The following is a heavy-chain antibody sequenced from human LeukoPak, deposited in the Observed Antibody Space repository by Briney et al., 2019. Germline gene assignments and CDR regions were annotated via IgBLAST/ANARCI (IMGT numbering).Heavy chain of an antibody. V-gene: IGHV3-20*04. Sequence: GGSLRLSCAASGFTFDDYGMSWVRQAPGKGLEWVSGINWNGGSTGYADSAKGRFTISRDNAKNSLYLQMNSLRAEDTALYYCARDDRAEGEYYFDYWGQGTLVTVSS. CDR3: ARDDRAEGEYYFDY. D-gene: IGHD3-16*01. CDR1: GFTFDDYG. CDR2: INWNGGST. J-gene: IGHJ4*02.